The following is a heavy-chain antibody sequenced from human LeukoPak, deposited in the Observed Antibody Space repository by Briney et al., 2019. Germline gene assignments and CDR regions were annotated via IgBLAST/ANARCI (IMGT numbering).Heavy chain of an antibody. V-gene: IGHV4-39*01. Sequence: SETLSLTCTVSGGSISSSSYYWGWIRQPPGKGLEWIGTIYYSGSTYYNPSLKSRVTISVDTSKNQFSLKLSSVTAADTSVYYCARQGSGNYLSPVNYWGQGTLVTVSS. D-gene: IGHD1-26*01. J-gene: IGHJ4*02. CDR1: GGSISSSSYY. CDR2: IYYSGST. CDR3: ARQGSGNYLSPVNY.